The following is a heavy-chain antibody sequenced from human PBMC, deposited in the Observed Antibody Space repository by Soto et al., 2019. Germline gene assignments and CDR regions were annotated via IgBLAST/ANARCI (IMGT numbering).Heavy chain of an antibody. CDR1: GFTFISYA. D-gene: IGHD3-22*01. CDR3: AKGSFITMIVKTYPRYYFDY. V-gene: IGHV3-23*01. CDR2: ISGSGGST. J-gene: IGHJ4*02. Sequence: GVSLRLSCAASGFTFISYAMSWVRQATGKGLEWVSAISGSGGSTYYADSVKGRFTISRDNSKNTLYLQMTSLRAEDTAVYYCAKGSFITMIVKTYPRYYFDYWGQGTLVTVSS.